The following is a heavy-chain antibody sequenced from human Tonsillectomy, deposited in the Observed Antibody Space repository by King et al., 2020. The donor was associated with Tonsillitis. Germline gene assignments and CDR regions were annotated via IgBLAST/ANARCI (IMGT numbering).Heavy chain of an antibody. Sequence: QLQESGPGLVKHSETLSLTCTVSGGSITSYYWSWIRQPPGQGLEWIGFVHYSGSTNYNPSLRSRVTMSVDTSKNPFSLRLTSVTAADTAVYYCARPYSSSFWYFDLWGRGTLVTVSS. V-gene: IGHV4-59*08. CDR3: ARPYSSSFWYFDL. D-gene: IGHD6-6*01. J-gene: IGHJ2*01. CDR2: VHYSGST. CDR1: GGSITSYY.